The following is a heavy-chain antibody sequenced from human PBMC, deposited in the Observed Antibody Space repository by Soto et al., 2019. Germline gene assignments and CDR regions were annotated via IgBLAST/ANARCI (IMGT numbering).Heavy chain of an antibody. V-gene: IGHV3-23*01. CDR1: GFTFSSYG. Sequence: GGSLRLSCAASGFTFSSYGMHWVRQAPGKGLEWVSAISGSGGSTYYADSVKGRFTISRDNSKNTLYLQMNSLRAEDTAVYYCAKDPRYCSSTSCYTTYYYYYMDVWGKGTTVTVSS. CDR3: AKDPRYCSSTSCYTTYYYYYMDV. J-gene: IGHJ6*03. CDR2: ISGSGGST. D-gene: IGHD2-2*02.